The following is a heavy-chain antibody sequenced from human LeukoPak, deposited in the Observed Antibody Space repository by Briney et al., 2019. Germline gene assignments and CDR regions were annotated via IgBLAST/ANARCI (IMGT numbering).Heavy chain of an antibody. CDR1: GFMFTSYT. J-gene: IGHJ4*02. V-gene: IGHV3-21*01. Sequence: GRSLRLSCAASGFMFTSYTINWVRQAPGKGLEWVASITSSNREIYYADSVKGRFTISRDNAKNSLYLQMNSLRAGDTAVYYCARGQGFYYFDYWGQGTLVTVSS. CDR3: ARGQGFYYFDY. CDR2: ITSSNREI. D-gene: IGHD3-3*01.